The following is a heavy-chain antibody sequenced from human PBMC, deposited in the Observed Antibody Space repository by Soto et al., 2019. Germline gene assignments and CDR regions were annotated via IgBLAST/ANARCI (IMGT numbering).Heavy chain of an antibody. CDR2: LYDVFGS. J-gene: IGHJ3*01. Sequence: DVQLVESGGGLIQPGESLRLSCAAFGLTVSGTKYVAWVRQAPGKGLEWVSALYDVFGSFYADSVKGRFTTSSNRSKSTVYLQMNDLRPDDTAVYYCASWHEREHAYDVWGQGTTVIVSS. V-gene: IGHV3-53*01. CDR1: GLTVSGTKY. D-gene: IGHD1-1*01. CDR3: ASWHEREHAYDV.